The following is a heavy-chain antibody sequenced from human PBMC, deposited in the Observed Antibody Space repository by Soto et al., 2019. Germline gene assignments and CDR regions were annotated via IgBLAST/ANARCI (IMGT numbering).Heavy chain of an antibody. Sequence: EVQLLESGGGLVQPGGSLRLSCAASGFTFSSYAMSWVRQAPGKGLEWVSAISGSDGSTYYADSVKGRFTISRDNSKNTLYLQMNSLRAEDTAVYYCARSSKGVAGTIVLIDYWGQGTLVTVSS. D-gene: IGHD6-19*01. CDR1: GFTFSSYA. CDR3: ARSSKGVAGTIVLIDY. V-gene: IGHV3-23*01. J-gene: IGHJ4*02. CDR2: ISGSDGST.